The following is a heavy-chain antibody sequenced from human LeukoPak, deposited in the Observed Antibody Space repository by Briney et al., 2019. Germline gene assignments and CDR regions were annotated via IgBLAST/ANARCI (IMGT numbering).Heavy chain of an antibody. V-gene: IGHV3-21*01. Sequence: PGGSLRLSCAASGFTFSSYSMNWVRQAPGKGLEWVSSISSSSSYIYYADSVKGRFTISRDNAKNSLYLQMYSLRAEDTAVYYCARDGVAPEGFDYWGQGTLVTVSS. CDR1: GFTFSSYS. CDR3: ARDGVAPEGFDY. CDR2: ISSSSSYI. J-gene: IGHJ4*02. D-gene: IGHD2-21*01.